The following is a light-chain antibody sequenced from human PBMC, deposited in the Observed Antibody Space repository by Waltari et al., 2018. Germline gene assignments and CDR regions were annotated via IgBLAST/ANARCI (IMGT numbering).Light chain of an antibody. Sequence: DIQMTQSLSSLSASVGARVTSTCQASQDISNYLNWYQQKPGKAPKLLVHDATKLETGVPSRFSGSQSGTHFTLTINSLQPEDIATYYCQRYDNLPVFAFGPGTKVHIK. CDR3: QRYDNLPVFA. J-gene: IGKJ3*01. V-gene: IGKV1-33*01. CDR1: QDISNY. CDR2: DAT.